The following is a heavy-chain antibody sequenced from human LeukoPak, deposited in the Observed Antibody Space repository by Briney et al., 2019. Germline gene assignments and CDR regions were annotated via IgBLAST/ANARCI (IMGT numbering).Heavy chain of an antibody. Sequence: SETLSLTCTVSGGSISNYYWSWIRQPPGKGLEWIGYIYYSGSTNYNASLKSRVTIFVDTSKNQFSLKLSSVTAADTAVSYCARHFHKYYGSGPGDYWGPGTLVTVSS. CDR1: GGSISNYY. CDR3: ARHFHKYYGSGPGDY. CDR2: IYYSGST. J-gene: IGHJ4*02. V-gene: IGHV4-59*08. D-gene: IGHD3-10*01.